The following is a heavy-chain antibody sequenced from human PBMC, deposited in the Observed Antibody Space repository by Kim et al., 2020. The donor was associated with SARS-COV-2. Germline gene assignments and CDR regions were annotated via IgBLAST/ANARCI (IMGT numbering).Heavy chain of an antibody. CDR1: GFTFSDYY. J-gene: IGHJ6*02. Sequence: GGSLRLSCAASGFTFSDYYMSWIRQAPGKGLEWVSYISSSGSTIYYADSVKGRFTISRDNAKNSLYLQMNSLRAEDTAVYYCAREEAAGPYCYYGMDVWGQGTTVTVSS. D-gene: IGHD6-13*01. CDR2: ISSSGSTI. V-gene: IGHV3-11*01. CDR3: AREEAAGPYCYYGMDV.